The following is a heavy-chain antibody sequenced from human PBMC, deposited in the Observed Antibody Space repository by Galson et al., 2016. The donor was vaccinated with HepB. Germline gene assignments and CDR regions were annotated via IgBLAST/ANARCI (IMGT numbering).Heavy chain of an antibody. Sequence: SLRLSCAASGFPFSNYAIHWVRQAPGKGLEWVAVILYDGGSTYYADSVKGRFTISRDNSKNTLYLQMNSLRTEDTAVYYCAKDPEYSAYERVYWGQGTLVTVSS. J-gene: IGHJ4*02. CDR2: ILYDGGST. V-gene: IGHV3-30-3*01. D-gene: IGHD5-12*01. CDR3: AKDPEYSAYERVY. CDR1: GFPFSNYA.